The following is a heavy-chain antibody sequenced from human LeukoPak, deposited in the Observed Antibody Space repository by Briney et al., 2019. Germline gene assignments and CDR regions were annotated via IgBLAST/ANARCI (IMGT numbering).Heavy chain of an antibody. CDR2: IYSTGST. V-gene: IGHV4-4*07. CDR1: GGSINFCY. Sequence: SETLSLTCTVSGGSINFCYWSWIRQPAGKGLEWIGRIYSTGSTNYSPSLKSRVTMSVDKSKNQFSLNLSSVTAADTAVYYCARGIADPYSFDSWGQGTLVTVSS. D-gene: IGHD6-13*01. J-gene: IGHJ4*02. CDR3: ARGIADPYSFDS.